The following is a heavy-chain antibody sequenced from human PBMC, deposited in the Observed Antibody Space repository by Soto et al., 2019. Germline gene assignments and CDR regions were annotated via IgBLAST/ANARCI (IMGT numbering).Heavy chain of an antibody. Sequence: LSLTCAASGFTFSDHYMDWVRQAPGKGLEWVGRTRNKANSYTTEYAASVKGRFTISRDDSKNSLYLQMNSLKTEDTAVYYCARGPLTGMDSSGWYYYYGMDVWGQGTTVTVSS. CDR1: GFTFSDHY. D-gene: IGHD6-19*01. V-gene: IGHV3-72*01. J-gene: IGHJ6*02. CDR3: ARGPLTGMDSSGWYYYYGMDV. CDR2: TRNKANSYTT.